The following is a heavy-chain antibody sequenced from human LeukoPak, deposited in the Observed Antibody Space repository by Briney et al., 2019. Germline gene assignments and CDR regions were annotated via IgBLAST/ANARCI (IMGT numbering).Heavy chain of an antibody. D-gene: IGHD2-2*03. CDR3: AKDGYCSSTSCSLDY. J-gene: IGHJ4*02. CDR2: ISYDGSNK. Sequence: GGSLRLSCAASGFTFSSYGVHWVRQAPGKGLEWVAVISYDGSNKYYADSVKGRFTISRDNSKNTLYLQMNSLRAEDTAVYYCAKDGYCSSTSCSLDYWGQGTLVTVSS. CDR1: GFTFSSYG. V-gene: IGHV3-30*18.